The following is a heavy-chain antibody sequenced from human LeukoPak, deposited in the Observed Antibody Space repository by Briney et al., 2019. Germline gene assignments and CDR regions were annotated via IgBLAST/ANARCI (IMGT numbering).Heavy chain of an antibody. CDR1: GGTFSSYA. J-gene: IGHJ4*02. CDR3: AREDYYGSGSHPFDY. CDR2: IIPIFGTA. D-gene: IGHD3-10*01. Sequence: SVKVSRKASGGTFSSYAISWVRQAPGQGLEWMGRIIPIFGTANDAQKFQGRVTITTDESTSTAYMELSSLRSEDTAVYYCAREDYYGSGSHPFDYWGQGTLVTVSS. V-gene: IGHV1-69*05.